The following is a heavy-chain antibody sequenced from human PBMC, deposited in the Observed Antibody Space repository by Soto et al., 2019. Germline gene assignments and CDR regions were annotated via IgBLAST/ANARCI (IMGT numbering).Heavy chain of an antibody. V-gene: IGHV3-7*01. J-gene: IGHJ4*02. CDR1: GFTLRGYW. CDR3: ARGTYCGTDCHYHFDS. D-gene: IGHD2-21*02. Sequence: EVPLVESGGGLVQPGGSLRLSCLASGFTLRGYWMSWVRQAPGKGLEWVANIKQDGSANNYLDSVKGRFTISRDNAEKSVYLEMSSLRVEDTPIYYCARGTYCGTDCHYHFDSWGQGTLVTVSS. CDR2: IKQDGSAN.